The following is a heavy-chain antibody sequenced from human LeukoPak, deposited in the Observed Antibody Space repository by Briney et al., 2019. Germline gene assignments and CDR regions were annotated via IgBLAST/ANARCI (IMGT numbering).Heavy chain of an antibody. J-gene: IGHJ4*02. CDR3: ARGGYSGYVY. Sequence: SETLSLTCAVYGGSFSGYYWSWIRQPPGKGLEWIGEINHSGSTNYNPSLKSRVTIPVDTSKNQFSLELSSVTAADTAVYYCARGGYSGYVYWGQGTLVTVSS. V-gene: IGHV4-34*01. D-gene: IGHD5-12*01. CDR1: GGSFSGYY. CDR2: INHSGST.